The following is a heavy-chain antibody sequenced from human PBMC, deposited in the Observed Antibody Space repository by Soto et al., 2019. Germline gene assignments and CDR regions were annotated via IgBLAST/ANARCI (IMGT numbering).Heavy chain of an antibody. CDR3: ARDFGGYCSAGTCYSAGSAI. Sequence: GTSVEVCWEACGDAFASSSRRWVRQAPGQRLEWMGWINPNDGRTKYAQNFQGWVTMTRDTSINTAYMELNRLKSDDTAVYYCARDFGGYCSAGTCYSAGSAIWGQGTMVPVSS. V-gene: IGHV1-2*04. J-gene: IGHJ3*02. CDR2: INPNDGRT. D-gene: IGHD2-15*01. CDR1: GDAFASSS.